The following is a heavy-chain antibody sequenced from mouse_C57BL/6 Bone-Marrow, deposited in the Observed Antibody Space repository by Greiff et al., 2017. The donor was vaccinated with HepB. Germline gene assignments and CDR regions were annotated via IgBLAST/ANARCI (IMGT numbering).Heavy chain of an antibody. CDR3: ARNDGYFLFAY. V-gene: IGHV1-54*01. J-gene: IGHJ3*01. Sequence: VQLQQSGAELVRPGTSVKVSCKASGYAFTNYLIEWVKQRPGQGLEWIGVINPGSGGTNYNEKFKGKATLTADKSSSTAYMQLSSLTSDDSAVYVCARNDGYFLFAYWGQGTLVTVAA. CDR1: GYAFTNYL. D-gene: IGHD2-3*01. CDR2: INPGSGGT.